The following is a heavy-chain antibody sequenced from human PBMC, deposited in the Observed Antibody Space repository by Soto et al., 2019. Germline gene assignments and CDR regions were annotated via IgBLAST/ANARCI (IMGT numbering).Heavy chain of an antibody. CDR3: DSEYSSSSDNWFDP. V-gene: IGHV4-30-2*01. J-gene: IGHJ5*02. CDR2: IYHSGST. CDR1: GGSISSGGYS. Sequence: TLSLRCAVSGGSISSGGYSWSWIRQPPGKGLEWIGYIYHSGSTYYNPSLKSRVTISVDRSKNQFSLNLSSVTAADTAVYYCDSEYSSSSDNWFDPWGQGTLVTVSS. D-gene: IGHD6-6*01.